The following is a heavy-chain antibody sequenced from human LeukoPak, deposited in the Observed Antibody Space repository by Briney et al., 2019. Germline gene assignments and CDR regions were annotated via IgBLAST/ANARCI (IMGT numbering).Heavy chain of an antibody. D-gene: IGHD6-13*01. CDR1: RYTLTGYS. V-gene: IGHV1-2*02. CDR3: ARARIPGIAAAGTGY. J-gene: IGHJ4*02. Sequence: AASLKVSCTASRYTLTGYSMHWVRQAPGQGLESMGWITPNSGGTNYAQKFQGRVTMTRDTSISTAYRELSRLRSDDSAVYYCARARIPGIAAAGTGYWGQGTLVTVSS. CDR2: ITPNSGGT.